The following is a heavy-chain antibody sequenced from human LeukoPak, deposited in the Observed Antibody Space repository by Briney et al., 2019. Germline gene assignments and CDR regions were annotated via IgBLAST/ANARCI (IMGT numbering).Heavy chain of an antibody. CDR1: GGSISSGGYY. CDR3: ARDHSSSSEDY. D-gene: IGHD6-13*01. J-gene: IGHJ4*02. V-gene: IGHV4-61*02. CDR2: IYTSGNT. Sequence: PSETLSLTCTVSGGSISSGGYYWSWIRQPAGKGLEWIGRIYTSGNTNYNPSLKSRATISVDTSKNQFSLKLNSVTAADTAVYYCARDHSSSSEDYWGQGTLVTVSS.